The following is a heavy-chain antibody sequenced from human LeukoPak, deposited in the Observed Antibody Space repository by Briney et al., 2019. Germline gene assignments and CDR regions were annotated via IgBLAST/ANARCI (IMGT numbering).Heavy chain of an antibody. J-gene: IGHJ4*02. D-gene: IGHD6-19*01. Sequence: ASVKVSCKASGYTFNNYGINWVRQARGQGLEWMGWITVNSGNTNYPQKFQGRVTMTTDTSTSTAYMELRSLRSDDTAVYYCARGLGGGWYYSDYWGQGTQVTVSS. CDR2: ITVNSGNT. CDR1: GYTFNNYG. CDR3: ARGLGGGWYYSDY. V-gene: IGHV1-18*01.